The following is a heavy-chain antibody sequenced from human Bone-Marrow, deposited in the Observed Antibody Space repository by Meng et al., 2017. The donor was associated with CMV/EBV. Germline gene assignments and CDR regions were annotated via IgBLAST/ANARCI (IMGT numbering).Heavy chain of an antibody. CDR3: ARVTGGSYRSDDAFDI. Sequence: GESLKISCAASGFTFSSYWMSWVRQAPGKGLEWVANIKQDGSEKYYVDSVKGRFTISRDNAKNSLYLQMNSLRAEDTAVYYCARVTGGSYRSDDAFDIWGPGTMVTVSS. CDR1: GFTFSSYW. CDR2: IKQDGSEK. V-gene: IGHV3-7*01. D-gene: IGHD1-26*01. J-gene: IGHJ3*02.